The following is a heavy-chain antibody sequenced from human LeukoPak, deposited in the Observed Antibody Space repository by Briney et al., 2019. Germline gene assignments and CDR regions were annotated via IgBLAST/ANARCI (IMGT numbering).Heavy chain of an antibody. Sequence: GGSLRLSCAASGFTFSSYAMSWVRQAPGMGLEWVSEISGSGGSTYYADSVKGRFTISRDNSKNTLYLQMNSLRAEDTAVYYCAKPPRATSYYYMDVWGKGTTVTVSS. V-gene: IGHV3-23*01. CDR1: GFTFSSYA. CDR2: ISGSGGST. D-gene: IGHD5-12*01. J-gene: IGHJ6*03. CDR3: AKPPRATSYYYMDV.